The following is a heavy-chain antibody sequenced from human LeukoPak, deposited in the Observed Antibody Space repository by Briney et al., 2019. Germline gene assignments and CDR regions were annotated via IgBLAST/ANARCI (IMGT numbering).Heavy chain of an antibody. V-gene: IGHV4-34*01. D-gene: IGHD6-25*01. CDR1: GGSINDYY. CDR3: ARGRTGAAALDF. J-gene: IGHJ4*02. CDR2: STHSGST. Sequence: SETLSLTCTVSGGSINDYYWSWIRQPAGKGLEWIGESTHSGSTNYNPSLKSRLTISVDTFKNQFSLKLTSVSAADTAVYHCARGRTGAAALDFWGPGTLVTVSS.